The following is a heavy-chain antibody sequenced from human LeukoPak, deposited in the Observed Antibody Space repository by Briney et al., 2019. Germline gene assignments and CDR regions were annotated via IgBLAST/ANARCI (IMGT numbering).Heavy chain of an antibody. CDR2: IYYSGST. D-gene: IGHD3-22*01. V-gene: IGHV4-59*01. Sequence: SETLSLTCTVSGGSISSYYWSWIRQPPGKGLEWIGYIYYSGSTNYNPSLKSRVTISVDTSKNQFSLKLSSVTATDTAVYYCARGGSSGYYSEYYFDYWGQGTLATVSS. J-gene: IGHJ4*02. CDR1: GGSISSYY. CDR3: ARGGSSGYYSEYYFDY.